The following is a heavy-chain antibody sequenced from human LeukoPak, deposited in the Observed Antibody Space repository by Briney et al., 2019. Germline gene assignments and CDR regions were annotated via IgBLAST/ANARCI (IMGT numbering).Heavy chain of an antibody. CDR2: IYSGGST. J-gene: IGHJ3*01. V-gene: IGHV3-66*04. CDR3: AKPRDIDSWAFDV. D-gene: IGHD2-15*01. Sequence: GGSLRLSCAASGFTVSNTYMSWVRQAPGKGLEWVSLIYSGGSTYYADSVKGRFTISRDNSKNTLNLQMNSLRTEDTAVYYCAKPRDIDSWAFDVWGQGTMVTVS. CDR1: GFTVSNTY.